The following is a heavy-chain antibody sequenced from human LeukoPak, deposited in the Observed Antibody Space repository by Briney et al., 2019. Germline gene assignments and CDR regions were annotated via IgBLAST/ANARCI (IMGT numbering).Heavy chain of an antibody. D-gene: IGHD2-2*01. V-gene: IGHV4-30-4*01. J-gene: IGHJ3*02. Sequence: PSETLSLTCTVSGGSISSGDYYWSWIRQPPGKGLEWIGYIYYSGSTYYNPSLKSRVTISVDTSKNQFSLKLSSVTAADTAVYYCARKGDIVVVPAAKQTPGAAFDIWGQGTMVTVSS. CDR2: IYYSGST. CDR1: GGSISSGDYY. CDR3: ARKGDIVVVPAAKQTPGAAFDI.